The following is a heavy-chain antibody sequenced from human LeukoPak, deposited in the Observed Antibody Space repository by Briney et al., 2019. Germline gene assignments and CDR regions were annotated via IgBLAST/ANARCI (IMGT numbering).Heavy chain of an antibody. CDR2: IKEDGSEK. J-gene: IGHJ5*02. V-gene: IGHV3-7*01. CDR3: TRVGSSSSPNH. D-gene: IGHD1-26*01. CDR1: GFTFTTYW. Sequence: GGSLRLSCSASGFTFTTYWMNWVRRAPGKGLEWVATIKEDGSEKYYVASVKGRFTISRDNAKNSLYLQMNSLRAEDTAVYYCTRVGSSSSPNHWGQGTLVTVSS.